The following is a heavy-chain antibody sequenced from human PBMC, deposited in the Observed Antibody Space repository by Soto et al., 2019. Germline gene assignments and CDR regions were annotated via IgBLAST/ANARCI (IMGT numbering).Heavy chain of an antibody. D-gene: IGHD2-15*01. Sequence: ASVKVSCKASGYIFTAYSMHWVRQAPGQGLEWMGVVNPSGGSTNYAQKFQGRITMTRDTSTSTVYMDLSSLTSEDTAVYYCARKENCSDGICYYEYMQRWGQGTMVTVSS. CDR3: ARKENCSDGICYYEYMQR. V-gene: IGHV1-46*01. CDR1: GYIFTAYS. CDR2: VNPSGGST. J-gene: IGHJ1*01.